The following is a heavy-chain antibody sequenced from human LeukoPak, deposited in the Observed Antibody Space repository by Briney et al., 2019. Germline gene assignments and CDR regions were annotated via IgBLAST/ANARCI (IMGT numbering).Heavy chain of an antibody. Sequence: PSETLSLTCAVYGGSFSGYYWSWIRQPPGKGLEWIGEINHSESTNYNPSLKSRVTIPVDTSKNEYSLKLSSVTAADTAVYYCARCSEARITIFGVVIMGFDPWGQGTLVTVSS. V-gene: IGHV4-34*01. CDR3: ARCSEARITIFGVVIMGFDP. CDR1: GGSFSGYY. CDR2: INHSEST. J-gene: IGHJ5*02. D-gene: IGHD3-3*01.